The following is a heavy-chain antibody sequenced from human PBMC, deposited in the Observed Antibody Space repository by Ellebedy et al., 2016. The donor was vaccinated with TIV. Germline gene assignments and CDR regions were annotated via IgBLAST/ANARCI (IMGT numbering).Heavy chain of an antibody. V-gene: IGHV5-51*01. CDR2: ISPGDSDT. D-gene: IGHD1-7*01. J-gene: IGHJ5*02. CDR3: ARTALTGTTVRWFAP. CDR1: GYSFTSYW. Sequence: TVSCKGSGYSFTSYWIGWVRQMPGKGLEWMGIISPGDSDTRYSPSFQGQVTISADKSISTAYLQWSSLKASDTAMYYCARTALTGTTVRWFAPWGQGTLVTVSS.